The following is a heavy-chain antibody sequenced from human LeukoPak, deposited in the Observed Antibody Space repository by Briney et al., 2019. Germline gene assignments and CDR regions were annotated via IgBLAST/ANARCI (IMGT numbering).Heavy chain of an antibody. CDR3: AKDKGREGDY. CDR1: GFSFSSYG. CDR2: ISSDGSDK. J-gene: IGHJ4*02. Sequence: SGRSLRLSCAASGFSFSSYGMHWVRQAPGKGLDWVAVISSDGSDKYYADSVKGRFTISRDNSKNMLYLQMNSLRAEDTAVYYCAKDKGREGDYWGQGNLVTVSS. V-gene: IGHV3-30*18. D-gene: IGHD1-26*01.